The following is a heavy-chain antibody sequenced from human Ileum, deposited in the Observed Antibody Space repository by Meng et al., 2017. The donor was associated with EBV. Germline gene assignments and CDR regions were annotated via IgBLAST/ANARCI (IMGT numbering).Heavy chain of an antibody. CDR2: IYNSGST. CDR3: ARGQKGYFDL. Sequence: QVQMQESGPVLVKPSQTLSLTCTVSGRSISSSNYYWSWIRQPPGKGLEWSGHIYNSGSTYYNPSLKSRITISVDTSKNQFSLKLSSVTAADTAVYYCARGQKGYFDLWGRGTLVTVSS. V-gene: IGHV4-30-4*01. CDR1: GRSISSSNYY. J-gene: IGHJ2*01.